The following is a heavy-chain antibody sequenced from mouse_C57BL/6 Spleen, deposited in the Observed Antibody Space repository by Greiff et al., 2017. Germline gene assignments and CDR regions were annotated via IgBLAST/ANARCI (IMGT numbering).Heavy chain of an antibody. D-gene: IGHD2-4*01. CDR2: ISSGSSYT. CDR3: ARLDDYDVAWFAY. CDR1: GFTFSSYG. V-gene: IGHV5-6*01. J-gene: IGHJ3*01. Sequence: EVMLVESGGDLVKPGGSLKLSCAASGFTFSSYGMSWVRQTPDKRLEWVATISSGSSYTYYPDSVKGRFTISRDNAKNTLYLHMRSLKSEDTAMYYCARLDDYDVAWFAYWGKGTLVTVSA.